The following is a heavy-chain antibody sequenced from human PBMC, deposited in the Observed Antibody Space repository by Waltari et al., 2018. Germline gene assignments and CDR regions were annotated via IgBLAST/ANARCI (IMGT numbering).Heavy chain of an antibody. D-gene: IGHD4-17*01. CDR3: ARHGATVVTGVLDAFDI. J-gene: IGHJ3*02. CDR2: IYYSGST. Sequence: QLQLQESGPGLVKPSETLSLTCTVSGGSISSSSYYWGWIRQPPGKGLEWIGSIYYSGSTYYNPSLKSRVTISVDTSKNQFSLKLSSVTAADTAVYYCARHGATVVTGVLDAFDIWGQGTMVTVSS. CDR1: GGSISSSSYY. V-gene: IGHV4-39*01.